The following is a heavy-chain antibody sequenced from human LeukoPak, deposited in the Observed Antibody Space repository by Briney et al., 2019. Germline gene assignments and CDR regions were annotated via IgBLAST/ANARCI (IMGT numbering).Heavy chain of an antibody. J-gene: IGHJ4*02. D-gene: IGHD6-13*01. CDR1: GFTFNTYP. CDR2: IADDGRDK. Sequence: GGSLRLSCAASGFTFNTYPMHWVRQAPGKGLEWVAVIADDGRDKHYADSAKGRFTISRDNSKTTLYLQMNSLRSEDTAMYYCARDHQIAAAVYYFDYWGQGTLVTVSS. CDR3: ARDHQIAAAVYYFDY. V-gene: IGHV3-30*01.